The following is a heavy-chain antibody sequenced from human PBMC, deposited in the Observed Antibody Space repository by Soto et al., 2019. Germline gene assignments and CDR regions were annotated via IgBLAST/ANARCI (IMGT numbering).Heavy chain of an antibody. CDR1: GFTFSSFA. Sequence: EVQLLGSGGGLVQPGGSLRLSCAASGFTFSSFAMSWVRQAPGKGLEWVSRISSSGATTFYADSVKGRFTISRDNSKNTLYLQSNSLRAVDTAVYYCAKEAWFGEPLHFGYWGQGTLVSVSS. V-gene: IGHV3-23*01. CDR3: AKEAWFGEPLHFGY. J-gene: IGHJ4*02. D-gene: IGHD3-10*01. CDR2: ISSSGATT.